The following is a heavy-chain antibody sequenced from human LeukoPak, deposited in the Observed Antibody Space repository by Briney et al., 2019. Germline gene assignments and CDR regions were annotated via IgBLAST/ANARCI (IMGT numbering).Heavy chain of an antibody. Sequence: GGSLRLSCTASGFPFNSYWMTWVRQTPGKGLEWVANIKQDGSTQYYVDSVKGRFTISRDNAKNSLYLQMNSLRDEDTAVYYCARGITIFGVVIHYYYYGMDVWGQGTTVTVSS. CDR3: ARGITIFGVVIHYYYYGMDV. J-gene: IGHJ6*02. CDR2: IKQDGSTQ. CDR1: GFPFNSYW. V-gene: IGHV3-7*01. D-gene: IGHD3-3*01.